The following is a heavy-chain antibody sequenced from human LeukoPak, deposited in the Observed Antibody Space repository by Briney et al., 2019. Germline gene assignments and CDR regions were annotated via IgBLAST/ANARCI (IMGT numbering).Heavy chain of an antibody. D-gene: IGHD2-2*01. CDR2: INPNSGGT. CDR3: ARDPEPPPTYCGSTSCPPNWFDP. J-gene: IGHJ5*02. CDR1: GYTFTGYY. Sequence: GASVKVSCKASGYTFTGYYMHWVRQAPGQGLEWMGWINPNSGGTNYAQKFQGRVTMTRDTSISTAYMELSRLRSDDTAVYYCARDPEPPPTYCGSTSCPPNWFDPWGQGTLVTVSS. V-gene: IGHV1-2*02.